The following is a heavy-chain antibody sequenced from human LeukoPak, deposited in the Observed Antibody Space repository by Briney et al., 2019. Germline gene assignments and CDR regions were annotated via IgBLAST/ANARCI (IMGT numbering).Heavy chain of an antibody. Sequence: GGSLRLSCAASGFRFDDYAMHWVRQAPGKGLEWVAGISWSSGDIGYADSVKGRFTISRDNAKNSLYLQMDSLRPEDTALYYCAKLPWVRYINTFDIWGHGTMVTVSS. J-gene: IGHJ3*02. D-gene: IGHD3-9*01. CDR3: AKLPWVRYINTFDI. V-gene: IGHV3-9*01. CDR1: GFRFDDYA. CDR2: ISWSSGDI.